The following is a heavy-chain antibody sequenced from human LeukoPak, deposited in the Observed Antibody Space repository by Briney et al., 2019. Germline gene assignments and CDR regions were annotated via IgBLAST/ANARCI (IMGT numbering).Heavy chain of an antibody. Sequence: ASVTVSCKASGYTFTGYYMHWVRQAPGQGLEWIGWINPNSGGTNYAQKFQGRVTMTRNTSISTAYMELSSLRSEDTAVYYCARGRIFRDYYYGSGSRDSKSYYFDYWGQGTLVTVSS. CDR2: INPNSGGT. V-gene: IGHV1-2*02. J-gene: IGHJ4*02. D-gene: IGHD3-10*01. CDR1: GYTFTGYY. CDR3: ARGRIFRDYYYGSGSRDSKSYYFDY.